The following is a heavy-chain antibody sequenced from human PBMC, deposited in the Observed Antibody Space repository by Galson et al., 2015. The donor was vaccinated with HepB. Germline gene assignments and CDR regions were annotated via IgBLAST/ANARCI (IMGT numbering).Heavy chain of an antibody. Sequence: SVKVSCKASRNTFTGYYMHWVRQAPGQGLEWMGWINPNSGVTKYAQKFQGWVTMTRDTSISTAYMELSRLRSDDTAVYYCARDPVRDKPGVMDVWGQGTTVTVSS. V-gene: IGHV1-2*04. CDR1: RNTFTGYY. J-gene: IGHJ6*02. CDR2: INPNSGVT. CDR3: ARDPVRDKPGVMDV. D-gene: IGHD3-10*01.